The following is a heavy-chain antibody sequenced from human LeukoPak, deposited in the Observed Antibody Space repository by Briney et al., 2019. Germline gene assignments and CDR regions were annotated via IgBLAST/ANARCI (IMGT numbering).Heavy chain of an antibody. Sequence: PSETLSLTCAVSRGSISSSTYSWGWIRQPPGKGLEWIGTIYYSGSTYYNPSLKSRVTIPVDTSENQFSLKLSSVTAADTAVYYCVRQTYDFWSGYYPYYFDYWGQGTLVTVSS. V-gene: IGHV4-39*01. D-gene: IGHD3-3*01. CDR3: VRQTYDFWSGYYPYYFDY. CDR1: RGSISSSTYS. J-gene: IGHJ4*02. CDR2: IYYSGST.